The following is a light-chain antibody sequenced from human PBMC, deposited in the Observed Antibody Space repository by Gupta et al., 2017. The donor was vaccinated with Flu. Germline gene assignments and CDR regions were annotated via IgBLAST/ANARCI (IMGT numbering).Light chain of an antibody. V-gene: IGKV1-5*03. CDR2: KAS. J-gene: IGKJ4*01. CDR1: QSISDC. CDR3: QQYKTYVN. Sequence: DIQMTQSPSTLSASVGDRVTITCRASQSISDCLAWYQQKPGTAPKLLIYKASNLEIGVPSRFSVSGSGIEFTLTLTSRLPDDFAAYYCQQYKTYVNLGGGTKVEIK.